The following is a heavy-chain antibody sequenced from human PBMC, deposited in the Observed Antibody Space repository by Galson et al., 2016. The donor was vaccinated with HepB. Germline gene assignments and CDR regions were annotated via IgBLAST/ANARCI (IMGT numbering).Heavy chain of an antibody. CDR2: MSASDGNT. J-gene: IGHJ5*02. CDR1: GYPYISYG. D-gene: IGHD2-15*01. Sequence: SVKVSCKASGYPYISYGINWVRQAPGQGLEWMGWMSASDGNTDYAQKFHGRVTMTTDTSTNTAYMELSSLTSGDTAIYYCARDQVVEDSSYNWFDPWGQGTLVVVSS. V-gene: IGHV1-18*01. CDR3: ARDQVVEDSSYNWFDP.